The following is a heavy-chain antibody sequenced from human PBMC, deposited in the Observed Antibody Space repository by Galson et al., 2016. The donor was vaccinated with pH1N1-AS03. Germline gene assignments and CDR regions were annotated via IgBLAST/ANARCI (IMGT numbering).Heavy chain of an antibody. Sequence: ETLSLTCDVSGGSVSSNTWWSCVRQPPGKGLEWIGELHHRGTINYNPSLKSRVIISIDKSKNHFSLNLSSVTAADTAVYYCAREWSAFDFWGQGTVVTVSS. D-gene: IGHD2-15*01. V-gene: IGHV4-4*02. CDR2: LHHRGTI. CDR1: GGSVSSNTW. J-gene: IGHJ3*01. CDR3: AREWSAFDF.